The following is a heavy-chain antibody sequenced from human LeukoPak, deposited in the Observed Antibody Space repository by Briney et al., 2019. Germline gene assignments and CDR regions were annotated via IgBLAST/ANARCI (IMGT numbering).Heavy chain of an antibody. V-gene: IGHV4-59*01. CDR1: GVSISSYY. D-gene: IGHD1-26*01. CDR2: IYYTGST. J-gene: IGHJ4*02. Sequence: SETLSLTCTVSGVSISSYYWSWIRQPPGKGLVWIGYIYYTGSTNYNPSLKSRVTISIDTSKNQFSLKLSSVTAADTAVYYCARSGQWELPDYWGQGTLVTVSS. CDR3: ARSGQWELPDY.